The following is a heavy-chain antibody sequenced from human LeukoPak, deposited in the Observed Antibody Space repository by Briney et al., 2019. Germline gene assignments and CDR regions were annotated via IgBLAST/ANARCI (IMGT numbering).Heavy chain of an antibody. D-gene: IGHD3-22*01. CDR3: SRGARGSSGYLAY. Sequence: SQTLSLTCAISGDSVSSNNAAWNWIRQSPSRGLEWLGRTYYRSKWYNDYAISVKSRTTINPDTSKNQVSLQVKSVTPEDTAVYYCSRGARGSSGYLAYWGQGTLVTVSS. J-gene: IGHJ4*02. CDR2: TYYRSKWYN. CDR1: GDSVSSNNAA. V-gene: IGHV6-1*01.